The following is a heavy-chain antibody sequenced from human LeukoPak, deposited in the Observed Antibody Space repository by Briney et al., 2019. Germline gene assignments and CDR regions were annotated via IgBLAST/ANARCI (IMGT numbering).Heavy chain of an antibody. D-gene: IGHD3-10*01. CDR3: ARDRRFSSGGSRSRYYYGMDV. J-gene: IGHJ6*02. Sequence: ASVKVSCKASGYNFPNYGISWVRQAPGQGLEWMGWIGAYNGNTHYAQKFQGSVAMTTDTSTKTVYMELRSLRFDGTAVYYCARDRRFSSGGSRSRYYYGMDVWGQGTTVTVSS. CDR1: GYNFPNYG. CDR2: IGAYNGNT. V-gene: IGHV1-18*04.